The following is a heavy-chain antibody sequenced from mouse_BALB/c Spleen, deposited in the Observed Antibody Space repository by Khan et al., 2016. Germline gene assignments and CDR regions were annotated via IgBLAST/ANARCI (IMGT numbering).Heavy chain of an antibody. Sequence: EVQLKESGPGLVKPSQSLSLTCTVTGYSITSDYAWNWIRQFPGNKLEWMGYISYSGSTSYNPSLKSRISITRDTSKNQFFLQLNSVTTEDTATYYCARGLGRAYWGQGTLVTVSA. CDR1: GYSITSDYA. D-gene: IGHD4-1*01. CDR2: ISYSGST. J-gene: IGHJ3*01. V-gene: IGHV3-2*02. CDR3: ARGLGRAY.